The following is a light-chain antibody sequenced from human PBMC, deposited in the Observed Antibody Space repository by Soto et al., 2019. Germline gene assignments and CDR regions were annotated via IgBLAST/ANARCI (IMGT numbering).Light chain of an antibody. V-gene: IGKV3D-20*02. J-gene: IGKJ5*01. Sequence: EIVLTQSPGTLSLSPGERATLTCRASQSVSSSYLAWYQQKSGRAPRLLIYAISSRATGVPARFSGSGSGTDFSLTISSLEPEDVAVYYCQQRSQWPPMTFGQGTRLEMK. CDR2: AIS. CDR1: QSVSSSY. CDR3: QQRSQWPPMT.